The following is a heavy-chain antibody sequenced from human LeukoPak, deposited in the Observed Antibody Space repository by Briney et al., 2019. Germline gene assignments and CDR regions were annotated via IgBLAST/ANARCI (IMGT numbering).Heavy chain of an antibody. CDR1: VYTFTSYY. Sequence: GASLKASCKASVYTFTSYYMHWVRQAPGEGLEWMGIINPPGGSTSYAQKFQGRVTMTRDTSTSTVYMELSSLRSEDTAVYYCARDRPKYCSGGSCYSDTFDYWGQGTLVTVSS. CDR3: ARDRPKYCSGGSCYSDTFDY. V-gene: IGHV1-46*01. CDR2: INPPGGST. J-gene: IGHJ4*02. D-gene: IGHD2-15*01.